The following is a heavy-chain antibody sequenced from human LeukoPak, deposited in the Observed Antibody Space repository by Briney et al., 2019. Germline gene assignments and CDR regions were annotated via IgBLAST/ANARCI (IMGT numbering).Heavy chain of an antibody. CDR3: ARVGAAARPLRY. D-gene: IGHD6-13*01. CDR2: INHSGST. CDR1: GGSFSGYY. J-gene: IGHJ4*02. V-gene: IGHV4-34*01. Sequence: SETLSLTCAVYGGSFSGYYWSWIRQPPGKGLEWIGEINHSGSTNYNPSLKSRVTISVDTSKNQFSLKLSSVTAADTAVYYCARVGAAARPLRYWGQGTLVTVSS.